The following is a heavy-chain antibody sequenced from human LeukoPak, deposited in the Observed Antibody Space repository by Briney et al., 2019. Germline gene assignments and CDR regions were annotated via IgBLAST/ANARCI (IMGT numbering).Heavy chain of an antibody. V-gene: IGHV3-23*01. CDR1: GFTFSSYA. J-gene: IGHJ4*02. CDR3: AKEILHYDFWSGSMQNDY. Sequence: GGSLRLSCAASGFTFSSYAMHWVRQAPGEGLEWVSAISGSGGSTYYADSVKGRFTISRDNSKNTLYLQMNSLRAEDTAVYYCAKEILHYDFWSGSMQNDYWGQGTLVTVSS. CDR2: ISGSGGST. D-gene: IGHD3-3*01.